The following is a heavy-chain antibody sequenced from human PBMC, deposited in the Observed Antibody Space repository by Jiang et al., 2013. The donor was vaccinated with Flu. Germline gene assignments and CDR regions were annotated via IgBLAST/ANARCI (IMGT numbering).Heavy chain of an antibody. D-gene: IGHD3-10*01. V-gene: IGHV2-70*04. CDR2: IDWDDDK. Sequence: ARIDWDDDKFYSTSLKTRLTISKDTSKNQVVLTMTNMDPVDTATYYCARMGDYYGSGSWELDYWGQGTLVTVSS. J-gene: IGHJ4*02. CDR3: ARMGDYYGSGSWELDY.